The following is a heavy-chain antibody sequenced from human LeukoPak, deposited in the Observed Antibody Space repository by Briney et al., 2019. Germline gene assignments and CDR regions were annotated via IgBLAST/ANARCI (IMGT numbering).Heavy chain of an antibody. CDR2: ISSSSTI. D-gene: IGHD3-10*01. CDR3: ASGPYGSGSYYNLFSGY. CDR1: RFTFSSYS. V-gene: IGHV3-48*01. J-gene: IGHJ4*02. Sequence: GGSLRLSCAASRFTFSSYSMTWVRQAPGKGLEWVSYISSSSTIYYADSVKGRFTISRDNAKNSLYLQMNSLRAEDTAVYYCASGPYGSGSYYNLFSGYWGQGTLVTVSS.